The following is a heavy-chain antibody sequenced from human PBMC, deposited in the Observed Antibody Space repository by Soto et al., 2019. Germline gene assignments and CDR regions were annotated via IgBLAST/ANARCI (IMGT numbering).Heavy chain of an antibody. CDR2: MNPNSGNT. CDR1: GYTFTSYD. Sequence: ASVKVSCKASGYTFTSYDINWVRQATGQGLEWMGWMNPNSGNTGYAQKFQGRVTMTRNTSISTAYMELSSLRSEDTAVYYCARDYCGGDCRDYGMDVWGQGTTVTVSS. D-gene: IGHD2-21*02. V-gene: IGHV1-8*01. J-gene: IGHJ6*02. CDR3: ARDYCGGDCRDYGMDV.